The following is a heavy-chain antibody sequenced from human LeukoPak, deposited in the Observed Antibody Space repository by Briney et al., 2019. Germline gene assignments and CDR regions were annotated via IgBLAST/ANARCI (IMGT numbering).Heavy chain of an antibody. J-gene: IGHJ3*02. CDR3: VREGFCSTTKCPRAFDI. CDR2: ISYDGINQ. Sequence: GGSLRLSCAASGFTFGKYAMHWVRQAPGKGLDWMAVISYDGINQYYPDSVKGRFTISRDNAKNTMSLQMNSLRAEDTAVYYCVREGFCSTTKCPRAFDIWGQGTMVTVSS. D-gene: IGHD2-2*01. CDR1: GFTFGKYA. V-gene: IGHV3-30*01.